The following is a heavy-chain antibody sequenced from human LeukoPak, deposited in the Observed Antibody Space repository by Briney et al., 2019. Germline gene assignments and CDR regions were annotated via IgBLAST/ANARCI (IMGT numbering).Heavy chain of an antibody. Sequence: GAALEISCKGSGCSFTSYWIGWVRQLPGKGLGWVGIIYPGDSDTRYSPSFQGQVTISADKSISTAYLQWSSLKASDTAMYYCARFGVAAAGLSYYYYGMDVWGQGTTVTVSS. D-gene: IGHD6-13*01. CDR2: IYPGDSDT. CDR3: ARFGVAAAGLSYYYYGMDV. CDR1: GCSFTSYW. J-gene: IGHJ6*02. V-gene: IGHV5-51*01.